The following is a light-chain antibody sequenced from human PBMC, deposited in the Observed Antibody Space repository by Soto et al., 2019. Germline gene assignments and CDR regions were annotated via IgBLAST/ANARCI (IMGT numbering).Light chain of an antibody. J-gene: IGKJ5*01. V-gene: IGKV3-15*01. CDR1: QDVRIN. CDR2: GAS. Sequence: EVVMTQSPATLSVSPGERATLSCRTSQDVRINLAWYQQKPGQAPRLLIQGASTRATGVPVRFSGSGSGTEFTLTITSLQSGDSAVYYCHQYHYWPPITFVQGTRLEIK. CDR3: HQYHYWPPIT.